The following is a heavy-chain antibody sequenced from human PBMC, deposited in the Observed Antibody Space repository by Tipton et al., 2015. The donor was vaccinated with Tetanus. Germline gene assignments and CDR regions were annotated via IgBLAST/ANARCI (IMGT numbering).Heavy chain of an antibody. CDR1: GVSMRNGGYS. CDR3: VRGRGSGAQSFGFEH. D-gene: IGHD1-26*01. J-gene: IGHJ4*02. Sequence: TLSLTCDVSGVSMRNGGYSWSWIRQPPGKGLEWVGYIYHTGGSYYNPSLRGRVTIFTVAAKNHVSLRLTSVTAADTGVYFCVRGRGSGAQSFGFEHWGRGTQVIVSS. CDR2: IYHTGGS. V-gene: IGHV4-30-2*01.